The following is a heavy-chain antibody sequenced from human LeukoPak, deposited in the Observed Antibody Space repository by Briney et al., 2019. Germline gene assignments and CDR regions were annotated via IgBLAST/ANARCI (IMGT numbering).Heavy chain of an antibody. CDR2: ISSSSSYI. CDR3: ASNYYGSGSYPFFDY. D-gene: IGHD3-10*01. J-gene: IGHJ4*02. CDR1: GFTFSSYG. V-gene: IGHV3-21*01. Sequence: PGGSLRLSCAASGFTFSSYGMHWVRQAPGKGLEWVSSISSSSSYIYYADSVKGRFTISRDNAKNSLYLQMNSLRAEDTAVYYCASNYYGSGSYPFFDYWGQGTLVTVSS.